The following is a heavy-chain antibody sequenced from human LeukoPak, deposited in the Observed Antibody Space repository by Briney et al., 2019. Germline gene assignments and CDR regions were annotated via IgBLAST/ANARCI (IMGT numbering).Heavy chain of an antibody. J-gene: IGHJ1*01. V-gene: IGHV3-23*01. Sequence: GGSLRLSCAASGFTFSSYAMTWVRQAPGKGLEWVSAISVSGGSTYYADSVKGRFTISRDNSKNTLYLQMNTLRAEDTAVYYCAKDEDARPMYFQHWGQGTLVTVSS. D-gene: IGHD2-2*01. CDR1: GFTFSSYA. CDR2: ISVSGGST. CDR3: AKDEDARPMYFQH.